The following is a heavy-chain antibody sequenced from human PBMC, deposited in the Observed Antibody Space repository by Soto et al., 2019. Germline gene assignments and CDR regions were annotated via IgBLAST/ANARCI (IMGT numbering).Heavy chain of an antibody. Sequence: QITLKESGPTLVKPTQTLTLTCTFSGFSFTTYGVGVGWIRQAPGKAPEWLALIYWDDQKTFRSSLESRLTITKATSKDQVALTITNMDPVDTATYYCTKKGQYHDSSACGRDCYMDVWGKGTTVTVSS. CDR3: TKKGQYHDSSACGRDCYMDV. V-gene: IGHV2-5*02. J-gene: IGHJ6*04. CDR2: IYWDDQK. D-gene: IGHD2-2*01. CDR1: GFSFTTYGVG.